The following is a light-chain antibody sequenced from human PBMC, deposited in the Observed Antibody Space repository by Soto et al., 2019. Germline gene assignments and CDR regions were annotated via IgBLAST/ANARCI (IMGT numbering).Light chain of an antibody. J-gene: IGKJ1*01. CDR1: QSINNY. CDR3: QQYESFPRT. CDR2: KAS. V-gene: IGKV1-5*03. Sequence: DIQMTQSPSTLSASVGDRVTITCRASQSINNYLAWYQQKPGKAPKLFIYKASTLESGVPSRFSGSGSGTDFTPSISSLQPDDFATYFCQQYESFPRTFGQGTKVEIK.